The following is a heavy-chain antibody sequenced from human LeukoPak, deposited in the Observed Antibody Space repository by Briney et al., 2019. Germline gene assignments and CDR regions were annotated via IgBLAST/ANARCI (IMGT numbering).Heavy chain of an antibody. Sequence: PGASLRLSCAASGLTFSSYAMSWVRQAPGKGLEWVSAISGSGGSTYYADSVKGRFTISRDNSKNTLYLQMNSLRAEDTAVYYCAKGWSSGWYLEYFDYWGQGTLVTVSS. J-gene: IGHJ4*02. CDR2: ISGSGGST. D-gene: IGHD6-19*01. V-gene: IGHV3-23*01. CDR3: AKGWSSGWYLEYFDY. CDR1: GLTFSSYA.